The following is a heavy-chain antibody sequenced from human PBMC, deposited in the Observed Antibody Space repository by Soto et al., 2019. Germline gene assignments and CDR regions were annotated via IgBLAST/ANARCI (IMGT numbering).Heavy chain of an antibody. J-gene: IGHJ4*02. CDR3: AHLFGTVSHLGY. CDR2: IYWDDAK. D-gene: IGHD3-10*02. CDR1: GFSLTTSRVG. V-gene: IGHV2-5*02. Sequence: QITLKESGPTLVKPTQTLTLTCTFSGFSLTTSRVGVGWIRQPPGKALEWLALIYWDDAKRDSPALRSRHTITKHTSNNQVLLTLTHMDPADTATYYCAHLFGTVSHLGYWVQGPLVTVSS.